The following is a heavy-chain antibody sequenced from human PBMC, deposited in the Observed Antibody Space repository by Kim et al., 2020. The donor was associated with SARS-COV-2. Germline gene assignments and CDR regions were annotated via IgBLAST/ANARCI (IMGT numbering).Heavy chain of an antibody. D-gene: IGHD6-13*01. CDR2: LNPDETNI. J-gene: IGHJ4*02. CDR1: GFTFSTYW. Sequence: GGSLRLSCTASGFTFSTYWMHWVRQAPGKGPVWVSRLNPDETNIRYADSVKGRFTVSRDNAKNTLYLQMNSLRVEDTAVYYCARDQKAAGPTTFDYWGQG. V-gene: IGHV3-74*01. CDR3: ARDQKAAGPTTFDY.